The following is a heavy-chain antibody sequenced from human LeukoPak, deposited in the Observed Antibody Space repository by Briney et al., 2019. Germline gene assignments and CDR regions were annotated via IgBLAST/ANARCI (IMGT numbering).Heavy chain of an antibody. J-gene: IGHJ4*02. Sequence: SETLSLTCTVTGGSISSYYGSWIRQPPGKGLEWFGYIYYSGSTNYNPALKSRVTISVDTSKNQSSLKLSSVTAADTAVYYCARSEYKAVAGTGFDYWGQGTLVTVSS. CDR2: IYYSGST. CDR3: ARSEYKAVAGTGFDY. D-gene: IGHD6-19*01. V-gene: IGHV4-59*01. CDR1: GGSISSYY.